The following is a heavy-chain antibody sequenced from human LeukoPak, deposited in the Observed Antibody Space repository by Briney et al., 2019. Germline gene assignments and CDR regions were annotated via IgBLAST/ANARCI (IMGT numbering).Heavy chain of an antibody. D-gene: IGHD3-10*01. J-gene: IGHJ4*02. V-gene: IGHV3-48*01. CDR3: AKLGGYYGSGREYYFDY. CDR2: ISSSSNTI. CDR1: GFTFSSYN. Sequence: GGSLRLSCAASGFTFSSYNMNWVRQAPGKGLEWVSSISSSSNTIYYADSVKGRFTISRDDSKNTLYLQINSLRAEDTAICYCAKLGGYYGSGREYYFDYWGQGTLVTVSS.